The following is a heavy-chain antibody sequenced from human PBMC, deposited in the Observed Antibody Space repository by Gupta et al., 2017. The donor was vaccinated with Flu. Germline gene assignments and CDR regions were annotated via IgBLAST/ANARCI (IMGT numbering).Heavy chain of an antibody. CDR3: AYPSKPIAVSYFDY. J-gene: IGHJ4*02. V-gene: IGHV3-23*01. CDR1: GSTFRSNA. D-gene: IGHD2-15*01. Sequence: EVLLLESGGGLVQPGGALRLFFTASGSTFRSNALAWDRQAPGKGLEWVSALSGSGGSTYYADSVKGRFTISRDNSKNTLYLQMNSLRAEDTAVYYCAYPSKPIAVSYFDYWGQGTLVTVSS. CDR2: LSGSGGST.